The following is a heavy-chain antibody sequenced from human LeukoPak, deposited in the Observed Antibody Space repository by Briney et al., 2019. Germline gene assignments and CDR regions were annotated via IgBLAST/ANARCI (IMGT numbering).Heavy chain of an antibody. CDR3: ARVAFGGVIVSVDY. V-gene: IGHV4-31*03. D-gene: IGHD3-16*02. CDR1: GGSISSGGYY. J-gene: IGHJ4*02. CDR2: IYYSGST. Sequence: SETLSLTCTVSGGSISSGGYYWSWLRQRPGKGLEWIGYIYYSGSTYYNPSLKSRVTISVDTSKNQFSLKLSSVTAADTAVYYCARVAFGGVIVSVDYWGQGTLVTVSS.